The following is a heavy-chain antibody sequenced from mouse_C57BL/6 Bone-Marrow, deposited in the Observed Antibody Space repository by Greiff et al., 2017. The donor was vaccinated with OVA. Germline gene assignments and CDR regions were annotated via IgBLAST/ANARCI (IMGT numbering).Heavy chain of an antibody. CDR2: IRNKPNGSTT. J-gene: IGHJ2*01. V-gene: IGHV7-3*01. CDR1: GFTFTNYY. D-gene: IGHD1-1*01. CDR3: ARYKGRVAVDYFDY. Sequence: EVKLMASGGGLVQPGDSLSLSCAASGFTFTNYYMSWVRQPPGKALAWLAFIRNKPNGSTTEYSASVKGRFTISRDNSQSILYLQMNALRAEDSATYYCARYKGRVAVDYFDYWGQGTALTVSS.